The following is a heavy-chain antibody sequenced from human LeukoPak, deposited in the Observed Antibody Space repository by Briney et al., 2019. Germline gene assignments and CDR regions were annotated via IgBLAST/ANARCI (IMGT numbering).Heavy chain of an antibody. Sequence: SETLSLTCTVSGGSISSSSYYWGWIRQPPGKGLEWIGSIYYSGSTYYNPSLKSRVTISVDTSKNQFSLRLSSVTAADTAVYYCARLQFLSGGYYAFDSWGQGSQVSVSS. J-gene: IGHJ4*02. CDR3: ARLQFLSGGYYAFDS. D-gene: IGHD3-3*01. CDR2: IYYSGST. V-gene: IGHV4-39*01. CDR1: GGSISSSSYY.